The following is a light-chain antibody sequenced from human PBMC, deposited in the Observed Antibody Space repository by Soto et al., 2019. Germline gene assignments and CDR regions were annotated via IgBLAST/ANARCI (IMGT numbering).Light chain of an antibody. J-gene: IGKJ5*01. CDR1: QSVSSN. CDR3: QQYNNCIT. Sequence: EIVMTQSPATLSVSPGERATLSCRASQSVSSNLAWYQQKPGQAPRLLIYGASTRATGFPARFSGSGSGTEFTLTISILQSEYFAVYYCQQYNNCITFGQGTRLEIK. CDR2: GAS. V-gene: IGKV3-15*01.